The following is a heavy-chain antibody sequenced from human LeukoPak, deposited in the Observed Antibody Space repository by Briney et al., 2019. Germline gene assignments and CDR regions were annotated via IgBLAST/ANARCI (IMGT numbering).Heavy chain of an antibody. D-gene: IGHD2-2*01. Sequence: QAGGSLRLSCAASGFTFSSYAMSWVRQAPGKGLEWVSAISGSGGSTYYADSVKGRFTISRDNSKNTLYLQMNSLRAEDTAVYYCAKVTWSQPMLNGWGQGTLVTVSS. CDR2: ISGSGGST. J-gene: IGHJ4*02. CDR3: AKVTWSQPMLNG. V-gene: IGHV3-23*01. CDR1: GFTFSSYA.